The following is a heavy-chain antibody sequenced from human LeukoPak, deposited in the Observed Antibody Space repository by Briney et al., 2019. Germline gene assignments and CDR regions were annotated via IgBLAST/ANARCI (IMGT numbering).Heavy chain of an antibody. J-gene: IGHJ4*02. Sequence: PGGSLRLSCAASGFTFSSYSMNWVRQAPGKGLEWVSYISSSSSTIYYADSVKGRFTISRDNSKNTLYLQMGNLRTEDMAVYYCARDGVATNDYWGQGTLVTVSS. CDR1: GFTFSSYS. CDR3: ARDGVATNDY. CDR2: ISSSSSTI. V-gene: IGHV3-48*01. D-gene: IGHD5-12*01.